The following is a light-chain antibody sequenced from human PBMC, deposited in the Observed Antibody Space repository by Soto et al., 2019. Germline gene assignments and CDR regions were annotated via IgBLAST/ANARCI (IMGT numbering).Light chain of an antibody. CDR1: QSISNY. V-gene: IGKV1-39*01. J-gene: IGKJ3*01. CDR3: QQSYSTPFT. Sequence: DIQMTQSPSSLSASVGDRVTITCRASQSISNYLSWYQQKPGNPPKLLIYAASNLQSGVPSRFSGSRSGTDFTLTISSLQPEDFATYYCQQSYSTPFTFGPGTKVDIK. CDR2: AAS.